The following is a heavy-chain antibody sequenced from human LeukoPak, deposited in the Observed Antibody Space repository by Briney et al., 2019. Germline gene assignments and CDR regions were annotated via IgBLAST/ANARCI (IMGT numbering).Heavy chain of an antibody. Sequence: SETLSLTCTVSGGSISCGDYYWSWIRQPPGKGLEWIGYIYYSGSTYYNPSLKSRVTISVDTSKNQFSLKLSSVTAADTAVYYCARGSPDYGDSFSFDYWGQGTLVTVSS. J-gene: IGHJ4*02. CDR1: GGSISCGDYY. V-gene: IGHV4-30-4*01. CDR2: IYYSGST. D-gene: IGHD4-17*01. CDR3: ARGSPDYGDSFSFDY.